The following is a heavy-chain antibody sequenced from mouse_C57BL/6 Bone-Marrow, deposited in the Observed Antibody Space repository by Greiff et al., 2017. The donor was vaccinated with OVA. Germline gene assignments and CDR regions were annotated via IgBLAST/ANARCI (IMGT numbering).Heavy chain of an antibody. CDR3: ARSFPIYYDWHWYVDV. V-gene: IGHV1-55*01. J-gene: IGHJ1*03. Sequence: QVQLQQPGAELVKPGASVKMSCTASGYTFTSYWITWVKQRPGQGLEWIGDIYPGSGSTNYNEKFKSKATLTVDTSSSTAYMQLSSLTSEDSAVYYWARSFPIYYDWHWYVDVWGTGTTVTVSA. CDR1: GYTFTSYW. D-gene: IGHD2-4*01. CDR2: IYPGSGST.